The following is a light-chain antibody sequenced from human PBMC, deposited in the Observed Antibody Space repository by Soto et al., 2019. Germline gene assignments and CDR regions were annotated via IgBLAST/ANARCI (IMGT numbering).Light chain of an antibody. CDR3: QQYNSYPYS. J-gene: IGKJ3*01. CDR2: DAS. Sequence: DIQVTQSPSTLSASVGDRVTISCRASQNIDSWLAWYQQKPGKAPKLLIYDASSLESGVPSRFSGSGSGTEFTHTISSLQPDDFATYYCQQYNSYPYSFGPGTKVDIK. CDR1: QNIDSW. V-gene: IGKV1-5*01.